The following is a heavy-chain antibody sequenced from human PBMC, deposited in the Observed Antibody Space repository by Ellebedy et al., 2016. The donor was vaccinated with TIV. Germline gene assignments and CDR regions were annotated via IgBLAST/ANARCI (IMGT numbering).Heavy chain of an antibody. Sequence: GGSLRLXXAASGFTFSSYAMHWVRQAPGKGLEWVAVISYDGSNKYYADSVKGRFTISRDNSKNTLYLQMNSLRAEDTAVYYCARGPTAIAAAGPRWFDPWGQGTLVTVSS. CDR3: ARGPTAIAAAGPRWFDP. CDR2: ISYDGSNK. J-gene: IGHJ5*02. V-gene: IGHV3-30-3*01. D-gene: IGHD6-13*01. CDR1: GFTFSSYA.